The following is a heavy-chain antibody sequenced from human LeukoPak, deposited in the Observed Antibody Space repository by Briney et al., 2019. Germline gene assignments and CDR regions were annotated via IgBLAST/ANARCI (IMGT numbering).Heavy chain of an antibody. Sequence: SETLSLTCTVSGGSIYDYLSWLRQPAGKGLEWIGRIYTRGSTNYNPSLKSRVTMSVDTSKNQFSLKLSSVTAADTAVYYCARGRYCNADICTGGDAFDIWGQGTMVSVSS. CDR2: IYTRGST. J-gene: IGHJ3*02. V-gene: IGHV4-4*07. CDR1: GGSIYDY. CDR3: ARGRYCNADICTGGDAFDI. D-gene: IGHD2/OR15-2a*01.